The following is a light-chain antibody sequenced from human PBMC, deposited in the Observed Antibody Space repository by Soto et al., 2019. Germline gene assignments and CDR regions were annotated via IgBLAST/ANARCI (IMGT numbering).Light chain of an antibody. CDR3: SSYTRSRTYV. CDR2: NVS. V-gene: IGLV2-14*01. J-gene: IGLJ1*01. CDR1: SNEVSGYNY. Sequence: QSVLTQPASMSGSPGQSITISCTGTSNEVSGYNYVSWYQQHPGKAPKLMIYNVSNRPSGVYNRFSGSKSGNTASLTISWLQAEDEADYYCSSYTRSRTYVFGTGTKDTVL.